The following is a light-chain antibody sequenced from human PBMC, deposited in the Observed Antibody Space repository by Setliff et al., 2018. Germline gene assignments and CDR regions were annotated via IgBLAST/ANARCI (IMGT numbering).Light chain of an antibody. V-gene: IGLV1-51*01. CDR3: VTWDSSLSGVL. J-gene: IGLJ2*01. CDR2: DSN. CDR1: SSNIASNY. Sequence: SALTQPPSVSAAPGQKVTISCPGSSSNIASNYVSWYQQVPGAAPKLLLYDSNKRPSGIPDRFSGTKSGTSATLDITGLQTGDEADYYCVTWDSSLSGVLFGGGTKVTVL.